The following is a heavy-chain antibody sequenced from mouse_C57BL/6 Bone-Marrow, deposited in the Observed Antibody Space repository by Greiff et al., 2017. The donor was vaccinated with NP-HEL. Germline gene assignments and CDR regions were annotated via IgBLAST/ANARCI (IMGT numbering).Heavy chain of an antibody. CDR2: IYIGNGYP. D-gene: IGHD1-1*01. CDR1: GYTFTSYG. CDR3: ARSYYYGLFAY. J-gene: IGHJ3*01. Sequence: EVKVVESGAELVRPGSSVKMSCKTSGYTFTSYGINWVKQRPGQGLEWIGYIYIGNGYPEYNEKFKGKATLTSDTSSSTAYMQLSSLTSDDSAIYFCARSYYYGLFAYCGQVTLVTVSA. V-gene: IGHV1-58*01.